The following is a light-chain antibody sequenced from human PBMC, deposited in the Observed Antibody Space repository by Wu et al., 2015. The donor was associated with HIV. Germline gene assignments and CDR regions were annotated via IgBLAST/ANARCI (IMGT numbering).Light chain of an antibody. CDR1: QSIDSD. Sequence: EIVLTQSPATLSLSPGRRATLSCRASQSIDSDLGWYQQRPGQAPRLLIYDASNRATGIPDKFSGAGAGTDFSLIISGLEPEDSAVYYCQQRDTWPPYTFGQGTRLEIK. J-gene: IGKJ2*01. CDR3: QQRDTWPPYT. V-gene: IGKV3-11*01. CDR2: DAS.